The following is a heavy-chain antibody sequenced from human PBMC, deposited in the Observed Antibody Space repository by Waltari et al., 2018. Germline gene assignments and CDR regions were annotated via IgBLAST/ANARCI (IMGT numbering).Heavy chain of an antibody. D-gene: IGHD3-16*01. CDR3: AKDPFPAVLGLGLEC. J-gene: IGHJ4*02. CDR1: GFTVSSNY. Sequence: EVQLVETGGGLIQPGGSLRLSCAASGFTVSSNYMSWVRQAPGKGLEWVSVIYSDGSTYYADSVKGRFTISRDNSKNTLYLQMNSLRAEDAAIYYCAKDPFPAVLGLGLECWGQGTLVTVSS. V-gene: IGHV3-53*02. CDR2: IYSDGST.